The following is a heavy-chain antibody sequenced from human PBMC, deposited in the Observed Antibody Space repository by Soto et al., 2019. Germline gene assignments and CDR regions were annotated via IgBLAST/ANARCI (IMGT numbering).Heavy chain of an antibody. V-gene: IGHV3-23*01. CDR1: GFTFSSYA. CDR3: AKSGSGSYFDY. Sequence: EVQLLASGGGLVQPGGSLRLSCAASGFTFSSYAMRWVRQAPGKGLAWVAAISGSGGSTYYADSVKGRFTISRDNSKNTLYLQMNSLRAEDTAVYYCAKSGSGSYFDYWGQGTLVTVSS. D-gene: IGHD1-26*01. CDR2: ISGSGGST. J-gene: IGHJ4*02.